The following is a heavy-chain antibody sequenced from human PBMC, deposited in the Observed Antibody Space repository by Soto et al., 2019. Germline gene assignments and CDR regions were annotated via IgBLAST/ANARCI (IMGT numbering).Heavy chain of an antibody. V-gene: IGHV4-61*08. J-gene: IGHJ4*02. CDR2: IYHTGRT. D-gene: IGHD3-16*02. CDR1: GDSVSRGGYY. Sequence: QVQLQESGPGLVKPAETLSLTCAVSGDSVSRGGYYWSWIRQSPGMGLEWIGNIYHTGRTAYNPSLTGRLTMPVDASENQFSLNLRSVTAADTAVYYCARAGSYRYCYFWSQGALVTVAS. CDR3: ARAGSYRYCYF.